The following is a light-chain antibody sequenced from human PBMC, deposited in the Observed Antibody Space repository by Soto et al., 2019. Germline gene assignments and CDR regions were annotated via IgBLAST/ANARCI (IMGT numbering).Light chain of an antibody. CDR1: SSDVGGYNY. J-gene: IGLJ2*01. CDR3: SSFPGGGNPVL. V-gene: IGLV2-8*01. CDR2: EVT. Sequence: HSALTQPPSASGSLGQSVTISCTGTSSDVGGYNYVSWHQQHPGKAPKVMIYEVTKRPPGVPDRFSGSKSGNTASLTVSGFQAEDEADYYCSSFPGGGNPVLLGGGTKLTVL.